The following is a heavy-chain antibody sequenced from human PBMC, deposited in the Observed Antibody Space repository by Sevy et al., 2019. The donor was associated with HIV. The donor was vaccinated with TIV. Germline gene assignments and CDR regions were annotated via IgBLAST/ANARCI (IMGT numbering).Heavy chain of an antibody. CDR3: ARPAALAAAATRYYYGMDV. Sequence: ASVKVSCKASGGTFSSYAISWVRQAPGQGLEWMGGIIPIFGTANYAQKFQGRVTITADESTSTAYMELSSLGSEDTAVYYCARPAALAAAATRYYYGMDVWGQGTTVTVSS. CDR2: IIPIFGTA. CDR1: GGTFSSYA. V-gene: IGHV1-69*13. J-gene: IGHJ6*02. D-gene: IGHD6-13*01.